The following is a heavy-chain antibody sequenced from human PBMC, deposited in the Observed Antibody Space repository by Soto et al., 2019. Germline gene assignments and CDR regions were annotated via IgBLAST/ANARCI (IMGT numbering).Heavy chain of an antibody. J-gene: IGHJ5*02. V-gene: IGHV4-31*03. D-gene: IGHD3-10*01. CDR1: GGSISSGGYY. CDR2: IYYSGST. Sequence: QVQLQESGPGLVKPSQTLSLTCTVSGGSISSGGYYWSWIRQHPGKGLEWIGYIYYSGSTYYNPSLKSRVTISVDTSKNQFSLKLSSVTAADTAVYYCARSPRDAYYGSGSPRGHWFDPWGQGTLVTVSS. CDR3: ARSPRDAYYGSGSPRGHWFDP.